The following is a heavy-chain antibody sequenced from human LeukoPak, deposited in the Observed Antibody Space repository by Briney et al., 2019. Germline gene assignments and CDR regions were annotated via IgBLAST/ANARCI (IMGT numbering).Heavy chain of an antibody. V-gene: IGHV3-21*01. CDR2: ITGDCNYI. D-gene: IGHD3-10*02. CDR1: GFTFNDYT. CDR3: ARERNVYYFDY. J-gene: IGHJ4*02. Sequence: PGGSLRLSCAASGFTFNDYTMTWVRQAPGKGLEWVSSITGDCNYIFYADSVKGRFTISRDNAQNSLFLELNSLRGEDTAVYYCARERNVYYFDYWGQGALVTVSS.